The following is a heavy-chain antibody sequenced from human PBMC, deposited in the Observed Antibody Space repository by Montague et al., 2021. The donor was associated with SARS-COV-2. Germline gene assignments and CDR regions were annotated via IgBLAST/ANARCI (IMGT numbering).Heavy chain of an antibody. CDR3: ARGAFSNGLDK. V-gene: IGHV3-74*01. Sequence: SLRLSCAASGFTFRNYWMEWVRQGPGKGLVWVSNVNPDGTRTNYADSAKGRATITRDNAKNTLYPQIDSLTADDTAAYYCARGAFSNGLDKWGQGTLVTVSS. J-gene: IGHJ4*02. D-gene: IGHD6-19*01. CDR1: GFTFRNYW. CDR2: VNPDGTRT.